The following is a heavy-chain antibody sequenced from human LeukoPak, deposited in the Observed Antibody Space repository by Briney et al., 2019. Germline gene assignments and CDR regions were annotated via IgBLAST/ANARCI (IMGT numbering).Heavy chain of an antibody. CDR3: TRARASYYFDY. CDR2: IRSKAYGGTT. J-gene: IGHJ4*02. D-gene: IGHD3-10*01. Sequence: GGSLRLSCTASGFTFGDYAMSWVRQAPGKGLEWVGFIRSKAYGGTTEYAASVKGRFTISRDDSRSIAYLQMSSLKTEDTAVYYCTRARASYYFDYWGQGALVTVSS. CDR1: GFTFGDYA. V-gene: IGHV3-49*04.